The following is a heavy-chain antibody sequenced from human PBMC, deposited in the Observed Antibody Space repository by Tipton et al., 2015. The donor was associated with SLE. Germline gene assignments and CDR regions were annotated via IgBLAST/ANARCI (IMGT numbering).Heavy chain of an antibody. Sequence: TLSLTCTVSGGSIRTHYWNWIRQPPGKGLEWIGYMFHNGNTNYNPSLKNRVTVSVDTSKNQFSLELTSVTAADTALYYCARGYFDSSGYSNPFDIWGQGTMVTVSS. J-gene: IGHJ3*02. D-gene: IGHD3-22*01. CDR3: ARGYFDSSGYSNPFDI. V-gene: IGHV4-59*11. CDR2: MFHNGNT. CDR1: GGSIRTHY.